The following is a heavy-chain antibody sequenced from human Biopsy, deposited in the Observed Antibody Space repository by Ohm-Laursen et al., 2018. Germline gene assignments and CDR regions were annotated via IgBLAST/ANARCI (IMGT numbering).Heavy chain of an antibody. D-gene: IGHD1/OR15-1a*01. CDR3: AREGLGTTADY. V-gene: IGHV3-49*03. CDR1: GFSFENYV. J-gene: IGHJ4*02. CDR2: IRGSGYGGTA. Sequence: SLRLSCSASGFSFENYVMKWLRQGPGKGLEWVGLIRGSGYGGTADYAASVKGRFTISRDDSKSFAYLQMTSLRTEDTAVYFCAREGLGTTADYWGQGILVTVSS.